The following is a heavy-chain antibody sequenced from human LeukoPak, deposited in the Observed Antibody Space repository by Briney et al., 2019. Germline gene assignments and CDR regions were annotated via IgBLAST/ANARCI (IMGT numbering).Heavy chain of an antibody. Sequence: GASVTVSCTASGGTFSSYAISWVRQAPGQGLEWMGGIIPIFGTANYAQKFQGRVTITADESTSTAYMELSSLRSEDTAVYYCARTSIAVAGKYDYWGQGTLVTVSS. CDR3: ARTSIAVAGKYDY. D-gene: IGHD6-19*01. J-gene: IGHJ4*02. V-gene: IGHV1-69*13. CDR1: GGTFSSYA. CDR2: IIPIFGTA.